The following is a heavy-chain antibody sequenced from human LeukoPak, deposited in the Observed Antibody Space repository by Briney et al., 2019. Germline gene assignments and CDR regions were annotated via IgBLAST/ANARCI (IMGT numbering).Heavy chain of an antibody. D-gene: IGHD1-26*01. CDR1: GLTFDDYA. CDR3: AKDSARYSGSYTFDY. Sequence: GGSLRLSCAASGLTFDDYAMHWVRQAPGKGLEWVSGISWNSGSIGYADSVKGRFTISRDNAKNSLYLQMNSLRAEDTALYYCAKDSARYSGSYTFDYWGQGTLVTVSS. V-gene: IGHV3-9*01. CDR2: ISWNSGSI. J-gene: IGHJ4*02.